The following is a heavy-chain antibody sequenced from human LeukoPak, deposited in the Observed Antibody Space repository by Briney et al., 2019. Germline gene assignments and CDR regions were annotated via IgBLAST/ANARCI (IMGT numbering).Heavy chain of an antibody. J-gene: IGHJ4*02. CDR3: ARDFEGFGTAGGY. CDR2: IYPGGSDT. V-gene: IGHV5-51*01. Sequence: GESLKISCKGSGYSFTSYWIGWVRQMPGKGLEWMGIIYPGGSDTRYSPSFQGQVTISADKSISTAYLQWSSLRPEDTAVYYCARDFEGFGTAGGYWGQGTLVTVSS. D-gene: IGHD3-10*01. CDR1: GYSFTSYW.